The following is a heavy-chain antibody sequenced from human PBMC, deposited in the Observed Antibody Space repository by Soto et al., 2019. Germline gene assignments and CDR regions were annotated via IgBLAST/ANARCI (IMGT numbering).Heavy chain of an antibody. J-gene: IGHJ4*02. V-gene: IGHV1-24*01. CDR3: ATVSYYYDSSGYSFDY. CDR2: FDPEDGDT. Sequence: ASVKVSCKVFGYTLTDLSMHWVRQAPGKGLEWMGGFDPEDGDTIYAQKFQGTVTMTEDTSTDTAYMELSSLRSEDTAVYYCATVSYYYDSSGYSFDYWGQGTLVTVSS. D-gene: IGHD3-22*01. CDR1: GYTLTDLS.